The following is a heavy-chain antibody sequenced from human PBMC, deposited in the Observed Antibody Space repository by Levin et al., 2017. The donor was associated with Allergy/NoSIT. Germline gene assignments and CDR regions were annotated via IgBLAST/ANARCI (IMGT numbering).Heavy chain of an antibody. Sequence: GGSLRLSCAASGFTFDSYAMHWVRQAPGKGLEWVALMSYDGSTKYNADSVKGRFTISRDNSKNTLYLQMNSLRAEDTAGYYCAKGEGQQVNFWPTDYWGQGTLVIVSS. J-gene: IGHJ4*02. CDR2: MSYDGSTK. V-gene: IGHV3-30*18. CDR3: AKGEGQQVNFWPTDY. D-gene: IGHD3-3*01. CDR1: GFTFDSYA.